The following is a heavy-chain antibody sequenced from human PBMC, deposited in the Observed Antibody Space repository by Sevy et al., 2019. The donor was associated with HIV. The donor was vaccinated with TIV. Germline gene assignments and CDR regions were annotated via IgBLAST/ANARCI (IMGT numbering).Heavy chain of an antibody. V-gene: IGHV1-69*10. CDR2: IIPRVGLA. CDR1: GGRLSSYG. D-gene: IGHD2-21*02. Sequence: ASVKVSCKASGGRLSSYGMNWVRQAPGQGLEWTGGIIPRVGLANYAQKLQGRVTISADESTNTMYIEVRSLTFEDTGVYYCASVRPCGGDCYFFDSWGQGTLVTVSS. J-gene: IGHJ4*02. CDR3: ASVRPCGGDCYFFDS.